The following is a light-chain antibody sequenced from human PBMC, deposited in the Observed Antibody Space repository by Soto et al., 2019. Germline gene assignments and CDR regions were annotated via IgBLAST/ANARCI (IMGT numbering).Light chain of an antibody. V-gene: IGKV3-20*01. CDR2: GAS. CDR1: QSVDSSF. J-gene: IGKJ1*01. CDR3: QQYVSSVT. Sequence: EIVLTQSPGSLSLSPGERATLSCRASQSVDSSFFAWYQQKPGQAPRLLIYGASNRATGIPDRFSGRGSGTDFPLTITVLEPEDFAVYYCQQYVSSVTFGQGTKVEIK.